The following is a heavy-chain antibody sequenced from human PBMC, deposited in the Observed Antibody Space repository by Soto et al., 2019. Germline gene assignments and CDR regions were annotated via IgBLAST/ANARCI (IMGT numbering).Heavy chain of an antibody. D-gene: IGHD3-3*01. J-gene: IGHJ6*02. CDR3: ARGGGSYDFWSGYFPYCYYGMDV. Sequence: ASVKVSCKASGYTFTSYDINWVRQATGQGLEWMGWMNPNSGNTGYAQKFQGRVTMTRNTSISTAYMELSSLRSEDTAVYYCARGGGSYDFWSGYFPYCYYGMDVWGQGTTVTVSS. V-gene: IGHV1-8*01. CDR1: GYTFTSYD. CDR2: MNPNSGNT.